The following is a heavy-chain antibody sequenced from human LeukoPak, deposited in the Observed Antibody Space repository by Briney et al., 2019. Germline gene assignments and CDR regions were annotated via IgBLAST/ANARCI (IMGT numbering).Heavy chain of an antibody. Sequence: GGSLRLSCAASGFTFSNYSMNWVRQAPGKGLEWVSSIISSSSYIYYADSVKGRFTISRDNSKSTLYLQMRSLRAEDTAVYYCAKDRDGDYAYYFDYWGQGTLVTVSS. CDR3: AKDRDGDYAYYFDY. J-gene: IGHJ4*02. CDR1: GFTFSNYS. V-gene: IGHV3-21*04. D-gene: IGHD4-17*01. CDR2: IISSSSYI.